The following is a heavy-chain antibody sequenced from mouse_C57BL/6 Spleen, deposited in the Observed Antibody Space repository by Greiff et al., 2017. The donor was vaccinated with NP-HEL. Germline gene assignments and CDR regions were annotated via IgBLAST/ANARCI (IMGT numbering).Heavy chain of an antibody. CDR3: ARFLGRGYFDY. V-gene: IGHV1-76*01. CDR2: IYPGSGNT. CDR1: GYTFTDYY. Sequence: VKLVESGAELVRPGASVKLSCKASGYTFTDYYINWVKQRPGQGLEWIARIYPGSGNTYYNEKFKGKATLTAEKSSSTAYMQLSSLTPEDSAVYFCARFLGRGYFDYWGQGTTLTVSS. J-gene: IGHJ2*01. D-gene: IGHD4-1*01.